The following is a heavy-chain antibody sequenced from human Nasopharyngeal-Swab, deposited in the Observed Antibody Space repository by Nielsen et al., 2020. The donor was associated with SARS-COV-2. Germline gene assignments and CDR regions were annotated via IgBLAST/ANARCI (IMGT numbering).Heavy chain of an antibody. J-gene: IGHJ4*02. CDR1: GFTFSNYG. CDR3: VRDSQWAFDY. Sequence: GESLKISCAASGFTFSNYGMHWVRQAPGKGLEWVAVIWYDGSNKYYADSVKGRFTISRDNSKNSLYLQVHSLRDDDTAVYYCVRDSQWAFDYWGQGALVTVSP. D-gene: IGHD2-8*01. V-gene: IGHV3-33*01. CDR2: IWYDGSNK.